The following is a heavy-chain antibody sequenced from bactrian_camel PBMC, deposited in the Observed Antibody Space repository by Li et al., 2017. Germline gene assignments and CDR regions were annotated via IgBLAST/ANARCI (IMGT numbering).Heavy chain of an antibody. CDR2: INSGGGST. J-gene: IGHJ4*01. Sequence: VQLVESGGGLVQPGGSLRLSCIASGFTVSSDYMSWVRQAPGKGLEWVSTINSGGGSTYYADSVKGRFTISVNNAKNTVYLQMTRLEPQDTAVYYCARRVLTYRGDCTTIRYDYNVWGQGTQVTVS. CDR1: GFTVSSDY. CDR3: ARRVLTYRGDCTTIRYDYNV. D-gene: IGHD2*01. V-gene: IGHV3S40*01.